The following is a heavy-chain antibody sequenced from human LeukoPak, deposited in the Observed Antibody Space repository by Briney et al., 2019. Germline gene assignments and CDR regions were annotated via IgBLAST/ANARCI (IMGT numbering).Heavy chain of an antibody. Sequence: GGSLRLSCAASGFTFSSYSMNWVRQAPGKGLEWVSSISSSSSYIYYADSVKGRFTISRDNAKNSLYLQMNSLRAEDTAVYYCLGYYDSSGYYPDCWGQGTLVTVSS. CDR3: LGYYDSSGYYPDC. CDR1: GFTFSSYS. V-gene: IGHV3-21*01. CDR2: ISSSSSYI. D-gene: IGHD3-22*01. J-gene: IGHJ4*02.